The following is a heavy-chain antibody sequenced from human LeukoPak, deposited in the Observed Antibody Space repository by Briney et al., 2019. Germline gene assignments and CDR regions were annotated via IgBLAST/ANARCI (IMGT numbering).Heavy chain of an antibody. CDR2: INPSGGST. Sequence: ASVKVPCKASGYTFTSYYMHWVRLAPGQGLEWMGIINPSGGSTSYAQKFQGRVTMTRDTSTSTVYMELSSLRSEDTAVYYCIRVGPIGDYWGQGTLVTVSS. J-gene: IGHJ4*02. CDR3: IRVGPIGDY. CDR1: GYTFTSYY. D-gene: IGHD1-26*01. V-gene: IGHV1-46*01.